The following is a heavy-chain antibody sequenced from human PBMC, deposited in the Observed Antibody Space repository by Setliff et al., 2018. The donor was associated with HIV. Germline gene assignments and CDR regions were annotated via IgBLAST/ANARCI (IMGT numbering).Heavy chain of an antibody. CDR2: IHYSGST. CDR3: ARDNAYYYGSGSHRYYAMDV. CDR1: GGFIKNSNYY. V-gene: IGHV4-39*02. Sequence: SETLSLTCTVYGGFIKNSNYYWGWIRQPPGKGLEWIGNIHYSGSTYYNPSLKSRVTISVDTSKNQFSLKLSSVTAADRAVYYCARDNAYYYGSGSHRYYAMDVWGRGTTVTVSS. J-gene: IGHJ6*02. D-gene: IGHD3-10*01.